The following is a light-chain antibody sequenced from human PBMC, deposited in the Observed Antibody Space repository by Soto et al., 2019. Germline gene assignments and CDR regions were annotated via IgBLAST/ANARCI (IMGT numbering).Light chain of an antibody. CDR2: AAS. J-gene: IGKJ1*01. V-gene: IGKV1-17*01. CDR1: QGIRDA. CDR3: LQHNSYPQT. Sequence: DIQMTQSPSSLSASVGDRVTITCRASQGIRDALGWYQQKPGKAPKRLIYAASSLQSGVPSRFSRSGSGTEFTLTIRRLQPDDFATYYCLQHNSYPQTFGQGTKVEIK.